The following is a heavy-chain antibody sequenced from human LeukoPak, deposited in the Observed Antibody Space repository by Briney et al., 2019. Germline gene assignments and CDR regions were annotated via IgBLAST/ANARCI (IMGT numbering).Heavy chain of an antibody. CDR1: GGSISGFH. J-gene: IGHJ3*02. CDR2: IYYSGRT. V-gene: IGHV4-59*08. CDR3: ARRNDFDI. Sequence: SETLSLTCTVSGGSISGFHWNWIRQPPGKGREWIGYIYYSGRTDSNPSLKSRVTVSVDTSKNQFNLRLTSVTAADTAMYYCARRNDFDIWGPGTMVTVSS.